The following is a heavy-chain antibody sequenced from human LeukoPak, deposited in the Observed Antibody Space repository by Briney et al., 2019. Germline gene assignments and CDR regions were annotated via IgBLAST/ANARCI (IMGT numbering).Heavy chain of an antibody. Sequence: ASVKVSCKASGYTFTGYYMHWVRQAPGQGLEWMGWINPNSGGTNYAQKFQGRVTITADKSTSTAYMELSSLRSEDTAVYYCARDAPYSSGWYGDGFDYWGQGTLVTVSS. D-gene: IGHD6-19*01. J-gene: IGHJ4*02. V-gene: IGHV1-2*02. CDR1: GYTFTGYY. CDR2: INPNSGGT. CDR3: ARDAPYSSGWYGDGFDY.